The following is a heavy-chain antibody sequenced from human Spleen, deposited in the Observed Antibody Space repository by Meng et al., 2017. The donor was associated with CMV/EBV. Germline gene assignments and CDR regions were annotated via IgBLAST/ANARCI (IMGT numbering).Heavy chain of an antibody. D-gene: IGHD4-17*01. Sequence: GESLKISCAPSGFAFSNFAMSWVRQAPGKGLEWVSAISGVGGGTYYADSVKGRFTISRDNSKNTLYLQMNSLRAEDTAIYYCAKEHGGLYGVLDYWGQGTLVTVS. V-gene: IGHV3-23*01. J-gene: IGHJ4*02. CDR2: ISGVGGGT. CDR3: AKEHGGLYGVLDY. CDR1: GFAFSNFA.